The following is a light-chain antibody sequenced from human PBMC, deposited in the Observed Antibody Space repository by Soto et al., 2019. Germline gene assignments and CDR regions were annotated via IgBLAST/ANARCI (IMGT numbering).Light chain of an antibody. CDR1: QSISSW. CDR3: QQYNDYSWT. Sequence: DIQMTQSPSTLSASGGDSVSVNCRALQSISSWLAWYQQKPGKAPRLLIYKASTLEIGVPSRFSGSGSGTEFTLTISSLQPYDVAIYYCQQYNDYSWTFGQGTKVDLK. V-gene: IGKV1-5*03. J-gene: IGKJ1*01. CDR2: KAS.